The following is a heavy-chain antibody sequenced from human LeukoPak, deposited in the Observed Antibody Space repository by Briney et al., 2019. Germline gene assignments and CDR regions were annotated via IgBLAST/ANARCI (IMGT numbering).Heavy chain of an antibody. CDR1: GGSISSGGYY. CDR2: IYYSGST. J-gene: IGHJ4*02. Sequence: SQTLSLTCTVSGGSISSGGYYWSWIRQHPGKGLEWIGYIYYSGSTYYNPSLKSRVTISVDTSKNQFSLKLSSVTAADTAVYYCARNDIVATWGGSLDYWGQGTLVTVSS. D-gene: IGHD5-12*01. V-gene: IGHV4-31*03. CDR3: ARNDIVATWGGSLDY.